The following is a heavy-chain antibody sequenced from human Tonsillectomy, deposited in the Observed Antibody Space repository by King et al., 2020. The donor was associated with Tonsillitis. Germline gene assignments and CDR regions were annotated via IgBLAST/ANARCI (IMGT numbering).Heavy chain of an antibody. Sequence: QVQLQESGPGLVKPSGTLSLTCVVSGGSVRDSNWWTWVRQPPGKGLEWIGEIFHSGGTNYNPSLESRVSMSVDKSKNQFSLKLSSVTAADTAVYYCARGMNIASYYYMDVWGKGTTVTVSS. CDR3: ARGMNIASYYYMDV. CDR2: IFHSGGT. J-gene: IGHJ6*03. CDR1: GGSVRDSNW. V-gene: IGHV4-4*02. D-gene: IGHD2/OR15-2a*01.